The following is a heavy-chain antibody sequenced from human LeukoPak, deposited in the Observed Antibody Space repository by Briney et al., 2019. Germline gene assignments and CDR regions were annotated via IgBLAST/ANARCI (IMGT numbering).Heavy chain of an antibody. CDR2: IYYSGST. J-gene: IGHJ2*01. CDR1: GGSISSSSYY. V-gene: IGHV4-39*07. Sequence: SETLSLTCTVSGGSISSSSYYWGWIRQPPGKGLEWIGYIYYSGSTNYNPSLKSRVTISVDTPKNQFSLKLSSVTAADTAVYPCAREVGTAGYFDLWGRGTLVTVSS. D-gene: IGHD5-12*01. CDR3: AREVGTAGYFDL.